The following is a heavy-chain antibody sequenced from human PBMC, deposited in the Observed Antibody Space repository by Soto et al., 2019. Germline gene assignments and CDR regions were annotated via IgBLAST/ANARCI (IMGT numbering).Heavy chain of an antibody. V-gene: IGHV4-31*01. CDR3: ARTGERWILGYYFDC. D-gene: IGHD2-2*03. CDR2: IYYSGST. J-gene: IGHJ4*02. Sequence: QVQLQESGPGLVKPSQTLSLTCTVSGGSISSGGYYWSWIRQHPGKGLEWIGYIYYSGSTYYNPSVTSQVTIAVDTSKHPSSLKLSAVTAADTAVYYCARTGERWILGYYFDCLGQGTLVTVSS. CDR1: GGSISSGGYY.